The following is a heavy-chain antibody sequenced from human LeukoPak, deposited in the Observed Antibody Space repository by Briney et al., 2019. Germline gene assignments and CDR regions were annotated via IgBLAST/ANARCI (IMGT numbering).Heavy chain of an antibody. CDR3: VRGGLFAYYFDY. CDR1: GFTFKLYW. V-gene: IGHV3-74*01. CDR2: INDDGSDT. D-gene: IGHD3-10*02. J-gene: IGHJ4*02. Sequence: GGSLRLSCAASGFTFKLYWMHCVRQVPGKRPVWVSRINDDGSDTIYADSVRGRFTISRDDAKNTVYLQMNNLRAEDTAVYYCVRGGLFAYYFDYWGQGTLVTVSS.